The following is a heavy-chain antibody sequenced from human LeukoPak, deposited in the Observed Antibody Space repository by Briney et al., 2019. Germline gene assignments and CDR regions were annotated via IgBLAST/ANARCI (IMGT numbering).Heavy chain of an antibody. CDR1: GFTFSSYA. J-gene: IGHJ5*02. Sequence: GGSLRLSCAASGFTFSSYAMHWVRQAPGKGLEGVAVISYDGSNKYYADSVKGRFTISRDNSKNTLYLQMNSLRAEDTGVYYCARGPPLFDPWGQGTLVAVSS. CDR2: ISYDGSNK. V-gene: IGHV3-30-3*01. CDR3: ARGPPLFDP.